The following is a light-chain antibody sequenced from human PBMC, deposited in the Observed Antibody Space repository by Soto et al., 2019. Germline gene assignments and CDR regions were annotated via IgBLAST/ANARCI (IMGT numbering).Light chain of an antibody. Sequence: QSVLTHPPSVSAAPGQNVAISKSRSSSNIGKNYVSWYQQFPGTAPKVLIYENNKRPSGIPDRFSGSKSGTSATLDITGLQTGDEADYYCGTWDSTLTAGVFGGGTKVTV. CDR1: SSNIGKNY. V-gene: IGLV1-51*02. CDR2: ENN. J-gene: IGLJ2*01. CDR3: GTWDSTLTAGV.